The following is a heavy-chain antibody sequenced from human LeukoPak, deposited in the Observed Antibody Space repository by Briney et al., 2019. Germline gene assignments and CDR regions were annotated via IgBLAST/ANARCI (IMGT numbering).Heavy chain of an antibody. CDR3: ARWLERDAFDI. Sequence: SETLSLTCTVSGYSISSGYYWGWIRQPPGKGVEWVGTIYHSGSTYYNPSLKSRVTISVDTSKNQFSLKLSSVTATETAVYYCARWLERDAFDIWGQGTLVTVSS. CDR2: IYHSGST. J-gene: IGHJ3*02. V-gene: IGHV4-38-2*02. CDR1: GYSISSGYY. D-gene: IGHD1-1*01.